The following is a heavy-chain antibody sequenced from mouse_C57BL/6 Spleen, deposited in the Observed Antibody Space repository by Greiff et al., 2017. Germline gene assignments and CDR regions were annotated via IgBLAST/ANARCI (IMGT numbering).Heavy chain of an antibody. CDR3: TREDITTVDWYFDV. CDR1: GYTFTDYE. V-gene: IGHV1-15*01. CDR2: IDPETGGT. J-gene: IGHJ1*03. D-gene: IGHD1-1*01. Sequence: VQLQESGAELVRPGASVTLSCKASGYTFTDYEMHWVKQTPVHGLEWIGAIDPETGGTAYNQKFKGKAILTADKSSSTAYMELRSLTSEDSAVYYCTREDITTVDWYFDVWGTGTTVTVSS.